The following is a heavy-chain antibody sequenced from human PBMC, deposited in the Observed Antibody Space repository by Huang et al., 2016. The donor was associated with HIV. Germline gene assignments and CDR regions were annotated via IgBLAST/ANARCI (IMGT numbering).Heavy chain of an antibody. Sequence: EVQLVESGGGLAHPGGSLRLSCVASGYTFSNYSMNWVRQAPGKGLEGVSYISKTSGATSYAESVKGRFNVSRDNVKNSLYLQMNRLRVEDTAMYYCVRDSSSGLQLRYWGQGALVIVS. D-gene: IGHD3-22*01. CDR2: ISKTSGAT. CDR1: GYTFSNYS. CDR3: VRDSSSGLQLRY. V-gene: IGHV3-48*01. J-gene: IGHJ4*02.